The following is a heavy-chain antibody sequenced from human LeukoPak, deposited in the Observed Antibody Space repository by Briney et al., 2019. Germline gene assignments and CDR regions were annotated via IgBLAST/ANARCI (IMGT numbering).Heavy chain of an antibody. Sequence: PGGSLRLSCAASGFTFSSYSMNWVRQAPGKGLEWVSSISSSSSYIYYADSVKGRFTISRDNAKNSLYLQMNSLRAEDTAVYYCARNPGYDFWSGYYYYMDVWGKGTTVTVSS. J-gene: IGHJ6*03. CDR2: ISSSSSYI. V-gene: IGHV3-21*01. CDR3: ARNPGYDFWSGYYYYMDV. CDR1: GFTFSSYS. D-gene: IGHD3-3*01.